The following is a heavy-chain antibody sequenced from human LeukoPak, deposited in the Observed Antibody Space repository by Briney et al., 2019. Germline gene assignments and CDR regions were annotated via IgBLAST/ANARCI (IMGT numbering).Heavy chain of an antibody. J-gene: IGHJ4*02. V-gene: IGHV1-2*02. Sequence: ASVKVSCKASGYTFTGYYMHWVRQAPGQGLEWMGWINPNSGGTNFAQKFQGRVTMTRDTSISTAYMELSTLRSDDTAVYYCARGGCSGGSCYDYWGQGTLVTVSS. CDR1: GYTFTGYY. CDR2: INPNSGGT. D-gene: IGHD2-15*01. CDR3: ARGGCSGGSCYDY.